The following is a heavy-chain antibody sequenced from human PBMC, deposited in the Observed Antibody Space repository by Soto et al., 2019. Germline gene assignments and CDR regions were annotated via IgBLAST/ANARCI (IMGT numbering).Heavy chain of an antibody. D-gene: IGHD3-10*01. CDR2: IYHSGST. V-gene: IGHV4-59*04. J-gene: IGHJ6*02. CDR1: GGSISSYY. Sequence: SETLSLTCTVSGGSISSYYWSWIRQPPGKGLEWIGYIYHSGSTYYNPSLKSRVTISVDRSKNQFSLKLTSVTAEDTALYFCESSSFLRSGDLFHGLDVWGQGTTVTVSS. CDR3: ESSSFLRSGDLFHGLDV.